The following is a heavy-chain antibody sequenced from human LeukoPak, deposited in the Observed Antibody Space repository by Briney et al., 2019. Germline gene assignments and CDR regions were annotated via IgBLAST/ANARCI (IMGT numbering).Heavy chain of an antibody. CDR3: ARDYYDSSGYSLYGMDV. V-gene: IGHV3-30-3*01. CDR1: GFTFSSYA. CDR2: ISYDGSNK. D-gene: IGHD3-22*01. Sequence: GGSPRLSCAASGFTFSSYAMHWVRQAPGKGLEWVAVISYDGSNKYYADSVKGRFTISRDNSKNTLYLQMNSPRAEDTAVYYCARDYYDSSGYSLYGMDVWGQGTTVTVSS. J-gene: IGHJ6*02.